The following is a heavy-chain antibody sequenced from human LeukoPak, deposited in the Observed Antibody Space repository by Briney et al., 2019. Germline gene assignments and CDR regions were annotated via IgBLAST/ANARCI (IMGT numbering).Heavy chain of an antibody. D-gene: IGHD1-26*01. CDR2: ISSSGSYI. Sequence: GGSLRVSCAASGFTFSSYSMNWVRQAPGKGLEWVSSISSSGSYIYYADSVKGRFTISRDNAKNSLYLQMNSLRAEDTAVYYCARSPLSGSPYWGQGTLVTVSS. CDR3: ARSPLSGSPY. CDR1: GFTFSSYS. V-gene: IGHV3-21*01. J-gene: IGHJ4*02.